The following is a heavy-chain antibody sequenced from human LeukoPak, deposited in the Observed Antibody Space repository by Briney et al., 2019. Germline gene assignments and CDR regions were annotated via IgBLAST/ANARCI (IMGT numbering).Heavy chain of an antibody. CDR3: AKGNSSGYYNAFDI. Sequence: GGSLRLSCAASGFTFSNFAMSWVRQAPGKGLEWVSAISGSGGSTYYADSVKGRFTISRDNSKNTLYLQMNSLRAEDTAVYYCAKGNSSGYYNAFDIWGQGTMVTVSS. CDR2: ISGSGGST. J-gene: IGHJ3*02. V-gene: IGHV3-23*01. CDR1: GFTFSNFA. D-gene: IGHD3-22*01.